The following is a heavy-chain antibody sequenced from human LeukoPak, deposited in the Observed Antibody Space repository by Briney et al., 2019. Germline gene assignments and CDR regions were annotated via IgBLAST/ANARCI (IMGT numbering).Heavy chain of an antibody. Sequence: SETLSLTCTASGGSISSHYWSWIRQPPGKGLEWIGYIYYSGSTNYNPSLKSRVTISVDTSKNQFSLKLSSVTAADTAVYYCARGDYLDAFDIWGQGTMVTVSS. D-gene: IGHD3-16*01. CDR1: GGSISSHY. CDR2: IYYSGST. V-gene: IGHV4-59*11. J-gene: IGHJ3*02. CDR3: ARGDYLDAFDI.